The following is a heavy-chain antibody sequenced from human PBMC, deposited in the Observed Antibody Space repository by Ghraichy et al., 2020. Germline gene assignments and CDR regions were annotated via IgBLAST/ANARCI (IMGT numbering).Heavy chain of an antibody. J-gene: IGHJ5*02. D-gene: IGHD4-17*01. CDR2: IYHSGST. Sequence: SETLSLTCAVSGGSISSSNWWSWVRQPPGKGLEWIGEIYHSGSTNYNPSLKSRVTISVDKSKNQFSLKLSSVTAADTAVYYCARDSMTTVTRGWFDPWGQGTLVTVSS. V-gene: IGHV4-4*02. CDR3: ARDSMTTVTRGWFDP. CDR1: GGSISSSNW.